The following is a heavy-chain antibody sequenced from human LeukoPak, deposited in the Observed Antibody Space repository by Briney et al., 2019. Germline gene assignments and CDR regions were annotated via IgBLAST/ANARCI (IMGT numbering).Heavy chain of an antibody. D-gene: IGHD6-19*01. CDR3: ARHAGLAVTATGFDY. Sequence: KPSETLSLTCTVSGGSTSSSSYYWGWIRQPPGKGLEWVGSIHYSGSTYYNPSLKSRLTISVDTSKNQLSLKLNSVTAADTAVYYCARHAGLAVTATGFDYWGQGTLVTVSS. CDR1: GGSTSSSSYY. V-gene: IGHV4-39*01. J-gene: IGHJ4*02. CDR2: IHYSGST.